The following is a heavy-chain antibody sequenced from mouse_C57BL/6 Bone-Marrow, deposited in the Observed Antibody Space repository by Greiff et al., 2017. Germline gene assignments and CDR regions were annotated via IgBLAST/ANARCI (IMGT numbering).Heavy chain of an antibody. CDR3: ASSYDYGYFDV. CDR1: GYAFSSSW. Sequence: VQLQQSGPELVKPGASVKISCKASGYAFSSSWMNWVKQRPGKGLEWIGRIYPGDGDTNYNGKFKGKATLTADKSSSTAYMQLSSLTSEDSAVYFCASSYDYGYFDVWGTGTTVTVSS. CDR2: IYPGDGDT. D-gene: IGHD2-3*01. V-gene: IGHV1-82*01. J-gene: IGHJ1*03.